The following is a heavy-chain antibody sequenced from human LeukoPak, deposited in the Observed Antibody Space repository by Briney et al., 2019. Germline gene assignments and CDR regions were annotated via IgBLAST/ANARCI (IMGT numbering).Heavy chain of an antibody. CDR1: GYTFTDYW. CDR3: ARRAELGMRWFDP. Sequence: GESLKISCEGSGYTFTDYWIGWVRQMPGKGLEWMGIIYCDGSKTIYSPSFQSQVTISVDKSINTAYLQWGSLKASDTAIYFCARRAELGMRWFDPWGQGTLVTVLS. CDR2: IYCDGSKT. J-gene: IGHJ5*02. D-gene: IGHD7-27*01. V-gene: IGHV5-51*01.